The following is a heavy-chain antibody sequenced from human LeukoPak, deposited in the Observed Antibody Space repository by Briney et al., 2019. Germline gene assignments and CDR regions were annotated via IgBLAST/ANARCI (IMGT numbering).Heavy chain of an antibody. CDR1: GDSVSSSNYC. V-gene: IGHV4-39*01. CDR2: IYYSGST. J-gene: IGHJ4*02. Sequence: SETLSLTCTVSGDSVSSSNYCWGWIRQPPGKGLEWIASIYYSGSTYYNPSLKSRVTISVDTSKNQFSLKLSSVTAADTAVYFCASLTCTWTYLRDWGQGTLVTVSS. CDR3: ASLTCTWTYLRD. D-gene: IGHD2-8*01.